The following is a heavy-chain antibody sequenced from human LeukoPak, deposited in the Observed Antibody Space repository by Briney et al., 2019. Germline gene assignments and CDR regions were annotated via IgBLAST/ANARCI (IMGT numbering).Heavy chain of an antibody. Sequence: PGGSLRLSCAASGFTFSRHWMTWVRQAPGKGLEWVANIKHDGSEKNYVDSVKGRFTISRDNAKNSLYLQMNSLRAEDTAVYYCAREIIGHFDYWGQGTLVTVSS. CDR1: GFTFSRHW. CDR3: AREIIGHFDY. V-gene: IGHV3-7*03. J-gene: IGHJ4*02. CDR2: IKHDGSEK.